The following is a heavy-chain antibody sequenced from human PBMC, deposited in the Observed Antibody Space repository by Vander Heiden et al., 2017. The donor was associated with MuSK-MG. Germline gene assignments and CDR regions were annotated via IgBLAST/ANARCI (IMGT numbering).Heavy chain of an antibody. CDR3: AKDGGYSYGYDWYFDL. D-gene: IGHD5-18*01. J-gene: IGHJ2*01. CDR2: ISWNSGSI. Sequence: EVQLVESGGGLVQPGRSLRLSCAASGFTFDDYAMHWVRQAPGKGLEWVSGISWNSGSIGYADSVKGRFTISRDNAKNSLYLQMNSLRAEDTALYYCAKDGGYSYGYDWYFDLWGRGTLVAVSS. V-gene: IGHV3-9*01. CDR1: GFTFDDYA.